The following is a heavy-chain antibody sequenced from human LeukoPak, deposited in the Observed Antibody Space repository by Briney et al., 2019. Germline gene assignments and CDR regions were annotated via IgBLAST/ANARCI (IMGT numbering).Heavy chain of an antibody. D-gene: IGHD5-18*01. J-gene: IGHJ4*02. CDR2: INPSGGST. CDR3: ARGGYSYDIRQSLMIDY. V-gene: IGHV1-46*01. Sequence: ASVKVSCKASGYTFTSYYMHWVRQAPGQGLERMGIINPSGGSTSYAQKFQGRATMTRDTSTSTVYMELSSLRSEDTAVYYCARGGYSYDIRQSLMIDYWGQGTLVTVSS. CDR1: GYTFTSYY.